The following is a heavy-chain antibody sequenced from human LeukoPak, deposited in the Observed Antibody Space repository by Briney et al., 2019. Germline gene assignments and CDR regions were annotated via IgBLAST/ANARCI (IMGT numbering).Heavy chain of an antibody. CDR3: ARAPMVRGVITAFDQ. CDR1: GFIFGDYN. CDR2: ISSGGSTI. D-gene: IGHD3-10*01. V-gene: IGHV3-48*02. Sequence: GGSLRLSCAASGFIFGDYNMNWVRQAPGKGLEWVSYISSGGSTIYYADTVKGRFTISRDNARNSLYLQMNGLTDEDTAVYYCARAPMVRGVITAFDQWGQGTLVTVRS. J-gene: IGHJ4*02.